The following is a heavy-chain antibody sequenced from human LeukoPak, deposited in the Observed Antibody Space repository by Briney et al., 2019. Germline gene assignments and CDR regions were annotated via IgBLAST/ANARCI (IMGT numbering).Heavy chain of an antibody. CDR1: GGSIISYY. CDR2: IYYSGST. V-gene: IGHV4-59*12. Sequence: SETLSLTCTVSGGSIISYYWSWIRQPPGKGLEWIGYIYYSGSTNYNPSLKSRVTISVDTSKNQFSLKLSSVTAADTAVYYCARGVVRFGELPRGYNWFDPWGQGTLVTVSS. CDR3: ARGVVRFGELPRGYNWFDP. J-gene: IGHJ5*02. D-gene: IGHD3-10*01.